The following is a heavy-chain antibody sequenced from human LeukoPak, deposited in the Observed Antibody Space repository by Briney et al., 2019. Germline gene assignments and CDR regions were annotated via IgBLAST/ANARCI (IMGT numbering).Heavy chain of an antibody. CDR3: ARVSSSWYYYYYYMDV. Sequence: GGSLRLSCAASGFTFSSYGMHWVRQAPGKGLEWVAVIWYDGSNKYYADSVKGRFTISRDNSKNTLYLQMNSLRAEDTAVYYCARVSSSWYYYYYYMDVWGKGTTVTVSS. V-gene: IGHV3-33*01. D-gene: IGHD6-13*01. CDR2: IWYDGSNK. CDR1: GFTFSSYG. J-gene: IGHJ6*03.